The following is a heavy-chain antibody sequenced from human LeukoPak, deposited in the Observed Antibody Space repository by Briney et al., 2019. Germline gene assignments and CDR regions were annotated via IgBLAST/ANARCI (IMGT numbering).Heavy chain of an antibody. CDR1: GFTFSSYS. CDR2: ISSSSSYI. D-gene: IGHD6-19*01. Sequence: GGSLRLSCAASGFTFSSYSMNWVRQAPGKGLEWVSSISSSSSYIYYADSVKGRFTISRDNAKNSLYLQMNSLRAEDTAVYYCARVDIAVAGNQFDYWGQGTLVTVSS. V-gene: IGHV3-21*01. J-gene: IGHJ4*02. CDR3: ARVDIAVAGNQFDY.